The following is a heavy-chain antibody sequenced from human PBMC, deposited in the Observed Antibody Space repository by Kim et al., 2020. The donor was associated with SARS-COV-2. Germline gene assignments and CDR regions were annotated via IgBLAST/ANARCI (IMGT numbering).Heavy chain of an antibody. CDR1: GGSISSYY. Sequence: ETLSLTCTVSGGSISSYYWSWIRQPPGKGLEWIGYIYYSGSTNYNPSLKSRVTISVDTSKNQFSLKLSSVTAADTAVHYRARRPPQETPIFGVALSGAF. J-gene: IGHJ3*01. V-gene: IGHV4-59*01. D-gene: IGHD3-3*01. CDR3: ARRPPQETPIFGVALSGAF. CDR2: IYYSGST.